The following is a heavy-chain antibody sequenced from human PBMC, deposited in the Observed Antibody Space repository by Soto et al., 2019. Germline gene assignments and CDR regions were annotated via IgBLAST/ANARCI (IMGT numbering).Heavy chain of an antibody. CDR1: GGSISSSSYY. Sequence: LSLTCTVSGGSISSSSYYWGWIRQPPGKGLEWIGSIYYSGSTYYNPSLKSRVTISVDTSKNQFSLKLSSVTAADTAVYYCARDIVVVVAAPWFDPWGQGTLVTVSS. J-gene: IGHJ5*02. CDR2: IYYSGST. D-gene: IGHD2-15*01. CDR3: ARDIVVVVAAPWFDP. V-gene: IGHV4-39*01.